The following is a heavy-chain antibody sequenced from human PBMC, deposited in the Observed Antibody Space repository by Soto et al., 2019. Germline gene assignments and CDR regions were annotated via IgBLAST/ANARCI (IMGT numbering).Heavy chain of an antibody. CDR3: AKIFVAPATFDY. J-gene: IGHJ4*02. CDR2: ISYDGSNK. CDR1: GFTFSSYG. D-gene: IGHD5-12*01. V-gene: IGHV3-30*18. Sequence: PGGSLRLSCAASGFTFSSYGMHWVRQAPGKGLEWVAVISYDGSNKYYADSVKGRFTISRDNSKNTLYLQMNSLRAEDTAVYYCAKIFVAPATFDYWGQGTLVTVSS.